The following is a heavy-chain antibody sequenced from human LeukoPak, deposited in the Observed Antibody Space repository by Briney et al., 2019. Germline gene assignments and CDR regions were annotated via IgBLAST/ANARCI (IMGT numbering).Heavy chain of an antibody. Sequence: PGGSLRLSCAASGLTFSRYAMHWVRQAPGKGQEWVAVISYDGSNKFYADSVKGRVTISRDNSKNTMYLQMNSLRAEDTAVYYCAREPGYYFDYWGQGTLVTVSS. CDR3: AREPGYYFDY. D-gene: IGHD3-10*01. CDR2: ISYDGSNK. J-gene: IGHJ4*02. V-gene: IGHV3-30-3*01. CDR1: GLTFSRYA.